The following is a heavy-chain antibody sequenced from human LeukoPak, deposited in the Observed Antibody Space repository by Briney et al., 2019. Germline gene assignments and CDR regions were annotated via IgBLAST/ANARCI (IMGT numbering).Heavy chain of an antibody. J-gene: IGHJ4*02. D-gene: IGHD1-1*01. CDR2: IWYDGSNK. V-gene: IGHV3-33*08. CDR1: GFTFGTYW. CDR3: AREGTGTAVDY. Sequence: GGSLRLSCAASGFTFGTYWMTWVRQAPGKGLEWVAVIWYDGSNKYYADSVKGRFTISRDNSKNTLYLQMNSLRAEDTAVYYCAREGTGTAVDYWGQGTLVTVSS.